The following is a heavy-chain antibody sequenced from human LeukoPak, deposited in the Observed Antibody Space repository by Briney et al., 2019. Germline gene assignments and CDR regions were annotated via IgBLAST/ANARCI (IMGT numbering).Heavy chain of an antibody. CDR2: ISSSSSYI. CDR3: ARAKSVNYYGSGSYYH. V-gene: IGHV3-21*01. Sequence: GGSLRLSCAASGFTFSSYSMNWVRQAPGEGLEWVSSISSSSSYIYYADSVKGRFTISRDNAKNSLYLQMNSLRAEDTAMYYCARAKSVNYYGSGSYYHWGQGTLVTVSS. J-gene: IGHJ5*02. D-gene: IGHD3-10*01. CDR1: GFTFSSYS.